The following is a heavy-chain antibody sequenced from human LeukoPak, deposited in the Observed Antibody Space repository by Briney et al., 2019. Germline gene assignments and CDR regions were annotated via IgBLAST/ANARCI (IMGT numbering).Heavy chain of an antibody. D-gene: IGHD5-18*01. CDR3: ATEADTAMALPKN. Sequence: GGSLRLSCAASGFTFNNAWMSWVRLAPGKGLERVGRIKSKTDGGTADYAAPVKGRFTISRDDSKNMVFLQMNSLKIADTALYFCATEADTAMALPKNWGQGTLVTVSS. CDR1: GFTFNNAW. V-gene: IGHV3-15*01. CDR2: IKSKTDGGTA. J-gene: IGHJ4*02.